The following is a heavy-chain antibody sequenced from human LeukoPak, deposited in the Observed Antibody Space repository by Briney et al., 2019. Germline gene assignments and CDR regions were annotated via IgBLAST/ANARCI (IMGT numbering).Heavy chain of an antibody. Sequence: GGSLRLSCAASELTFGTYAMNWVRQAPGKGLEWVSSISSSSSYIYYADSVKGRFTISRDNAKNSLYLQMNSLRAEDTAVYYCASVGGYMDVWGKGTTVTVSS. CDR2: ISSSSSYI. CDR3: ASVGGYMDV. V-gene: IGHV3-21*01. D-gene: IGHD3-10*01. J-gene: IGHJ6*03. CDR1: ELTFGTYA.